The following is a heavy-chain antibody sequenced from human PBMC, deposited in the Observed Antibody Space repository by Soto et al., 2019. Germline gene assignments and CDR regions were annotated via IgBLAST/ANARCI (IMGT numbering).Heavy chain of an antibody. CDR1: GGSISNYY. D-gene: IGHD5-18*01. J-gene: IGHJ4*02. Sequence: SETLSLTCIVSGGSISNYYWSWIRQPPGKGLEWIGYIYYSGSTNYNPSLTSRVTISVDASKNQFSLKLSSVTAADTAVYYCARHRYSYGVYYFDYWGQGTLVTVS. CDR2: IYYSGST. CDR3: ARHRYSYGVYYFDY. V-gene: IGHV4-59*08.